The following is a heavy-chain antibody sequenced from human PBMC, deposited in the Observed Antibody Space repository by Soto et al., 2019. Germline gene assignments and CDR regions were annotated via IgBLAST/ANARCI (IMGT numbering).Heavy chain of an antibody. CDR2: TYYRSKWYN. CDR1: GDSVSSNSAA. CDR3: ARDKFHGIAAAGTPASPLDY. D-gene: IGHD6-13*01. V-gene: IGHV6-1*01. J-gene: IGHJ4*02. Sequence: SQTLSLTCAISGDSVSSNSAAWNWIRQSPSRGLEWLGRTYYRSKWYNDYAVSVKSRITINPDTSKNQFSLQLNSVTPEDTAVYYCARDKFHGIAAAGTPASPLDYWGQGTLVPVSS.